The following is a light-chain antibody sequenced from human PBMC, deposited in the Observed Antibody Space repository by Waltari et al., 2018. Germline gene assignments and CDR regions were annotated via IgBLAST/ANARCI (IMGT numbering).Light chain of an antibody. Sequence: QSVLTQPPSVSGAPGQRVTISCTGSSSNIGAGYDVHWYQQLPGTAPKLLIFVNGKRPSGVPDRFSGSKSGTSASLDITGLQPEDEADYYCQSYDSSLTGAVFGGGTKVTVL. CDR3: QSYDSSLTGAV. V-gene: IGLV1-40*01. CDR1: SSNIGAGYD. CDR2: VNG. J-gene: IGLJ2*01.